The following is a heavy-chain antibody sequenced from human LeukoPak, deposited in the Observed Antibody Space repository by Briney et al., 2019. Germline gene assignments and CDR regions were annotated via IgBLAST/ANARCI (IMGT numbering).Heavy chain of an antibody. V-gene: IGHV1-2*02. J-gene: IGHJ6*03. CDR3: ARQSASYGYYYYYMDV. CDR2: INPNSGGT. D-gene: IGHD5-18*01. Sequence: VASVKVSCKASGYTFTGYYMHWVRQAPGQGLEWMGWINPNSGGTNYAQKLQGRVTMTTDTSTSTAYMELRSLRSDDTAVYYCARQSASYGYYYYYMDVWGKGTTVTVSS. CDR1: GYTFTGYY.